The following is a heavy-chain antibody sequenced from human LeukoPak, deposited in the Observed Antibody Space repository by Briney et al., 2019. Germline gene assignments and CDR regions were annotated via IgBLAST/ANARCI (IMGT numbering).Heavy chain of an antibody. CDR3: ARCSRVRGDPNYYYYYYMDV. V-gene: IGHV3-30*02. J-gene: IGHJ6*03. CDR1: GFTFSNYV. CDR2: IRYDGSNK. Sequence: PGGSLRLSCAASGFTFSNYVIHWVRQAPAKGLEMMAFIRYDGSNKYYADSVKGRFTISRDKSKNSLYLQMNSLRAEDTAVYYCARCSRVRGDPNYYYYYYMDVWGKGTTVTISS. D-gene: IGHD3-10*01.